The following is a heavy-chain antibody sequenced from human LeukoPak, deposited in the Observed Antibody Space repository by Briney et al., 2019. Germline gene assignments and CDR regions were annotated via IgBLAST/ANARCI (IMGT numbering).Heavy chain of an antibody. D-gene: IGHD3-22*01. CDR2: ISWNSGSI. CDR3: ARGSTYYYDSSGYYNFDY. Sequence: GGSLRLSCAASGFTFDDYAMHWVRQAPGKGLEWVSGISWNSGSIGYADSAKGRFTISRDNSKNTLYLQMNSLRAEDTALYYCARGSTYYYDSSGYYNFDYWGQGTLVTVSS. CDR1: GFTFDDYA. J-gene: IGHJ4*02. V-gene: IGHV3-9*01.